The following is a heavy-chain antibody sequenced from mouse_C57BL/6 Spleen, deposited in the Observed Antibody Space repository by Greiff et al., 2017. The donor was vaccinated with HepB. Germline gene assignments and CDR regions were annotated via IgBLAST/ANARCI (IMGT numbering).Heavy chain of an antibody. J-gene: IGHJ2*01. D-gene: IGHD4-1*01. CDR3: ARELGRFDY. CDR2: INPSTGGT. Sequence: EVHLVESGPELVKPGASVKISCKASGYSFTGYYMNWVKQSPEKSLEWIGEINPSTGGTTYNQKFKAKATLTVDKSSSTAYMQLKSLTSEDSAVYYCARELGRFDYWGQGTTLTVSS. V-gene: IGHV1-42*01. CDR1: GYSFTGYY.